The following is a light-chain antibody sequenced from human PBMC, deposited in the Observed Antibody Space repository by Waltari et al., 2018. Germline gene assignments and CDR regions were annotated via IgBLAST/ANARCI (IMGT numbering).Light chain of an antibody. CDR1: QSLVHSDGNTY. CDR2: QVS. J-gene: IGKJ1*01. V-gene: IGKV2-30*02. Sequence: DVVRNQSPLSLPVNLGQPDSISCRSSQSLVHSDGNTYLSWFQQRPGQSPRRLIYQVSTRASGGPDGFSGSGSGSDFTLNISRVEAEDVGVYYCMQGTHLPPWTFGQGTKVEIQ. CDR3: MQGTHLPPWT.